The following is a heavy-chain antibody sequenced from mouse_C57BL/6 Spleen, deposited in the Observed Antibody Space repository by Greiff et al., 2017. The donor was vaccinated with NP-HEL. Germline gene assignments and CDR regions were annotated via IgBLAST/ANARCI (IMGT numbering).Heavy chain of an antibody. V-gene: IGHV5-17*01. CDR2: ISSGSSTI. D-gene: IGHD1-1*01. CDR1: GFTFSDYG. Sequence: EVHLVESGGGLVKPGGSLKLSCAASGFTFSDYGMHWVRQAPEKGLEWVAYISSGSSTIYYADTVKGRFTISRDNAKNTLFLQMTSLRSEDTAMYYCATYGSSPPFDYWGQGTTLTVSS. CDR3: ATYGSSPPFDY. J-gene: IGHJ2*01.